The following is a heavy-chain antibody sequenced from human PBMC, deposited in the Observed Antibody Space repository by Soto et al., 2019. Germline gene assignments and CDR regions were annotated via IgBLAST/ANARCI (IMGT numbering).Heavy chain of an antibody. J-gene: IGHJ4*02. V-gene: IGHV4-30-2*01. CDR1: GGSISSGGYS. Sequence: KPSETLSLTCAVSGGSISSGGYSWSWIRQPPGKGLEWIGYIYHSGSTYYNPSLKSRVTISVDRSKNQFSLKLSSVTAADTAVYYCARGVSSGYYYFDYWGQGTLVTVSS. CDR2: IYHSGST. D-gene: IGHD3-22*01. CDR3: ARGVSSGYYYFDY.